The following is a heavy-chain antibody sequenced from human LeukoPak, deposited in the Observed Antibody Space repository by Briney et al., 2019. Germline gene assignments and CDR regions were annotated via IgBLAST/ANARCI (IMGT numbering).Heavy chain of an antibody. Sequence: SETLSLTCTVSGGSISSYYWSWIRQPPGKGLEWIGYIHYSGSTNYNPSLNSRVTFSVDTPKNQFSLNLSSVTAADTAVYYCARDSSGWSFDRWGQGTLVTVSS. CDR3: ARDSSGWSFDR. D-gene: IGHD6-19*01. CDR1: GGSISSYY. V-gene: IGHV4-59*01. J-gene: IGHJ5*02. CDR2: IHYSGST.